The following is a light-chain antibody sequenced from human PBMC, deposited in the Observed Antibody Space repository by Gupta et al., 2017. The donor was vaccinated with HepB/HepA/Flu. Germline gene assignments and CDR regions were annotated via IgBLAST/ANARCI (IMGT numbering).Light chain of an antibody. CDR2: DVT. J-gene: IGLJ1*01. CDR1: SSDVGGYEH. V-gene: IGLV2-11*01. CDR3: CSYAGSHSFV. Sequence: RAVSGSPGQSVTISCTGTSSDVGGYEHVSWYQHHPGKAPKVMIYDVTKRPSGVPDRFSGSKSGNTASLTISGRQAEDEADYYCCSYAGSHSFVFGTGTKVTVL.